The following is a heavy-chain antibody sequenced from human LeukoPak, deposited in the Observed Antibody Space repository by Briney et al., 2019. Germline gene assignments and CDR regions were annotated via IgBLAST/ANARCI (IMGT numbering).Heavy chain of an antibody. Sequence: PGGSLRLSCAASGFTFSSYAMSWVRQAPGKGLEWVSSISVTDSSTYYADSVKGRFTISRDNSMNTLYLQMNSLRADDTAVYYCAKDGHCSGGSCSSHWFDPWGQGTLVTVSS. CDR2: ISVTDSST. CDR1: GFTFSSYA. CDR3: AKDGHCSGGSCSSHWFDP. J-gene: IGHJ5*02. V-gene: IGHV3-23*01. D-gene: IGHD2-15*01.